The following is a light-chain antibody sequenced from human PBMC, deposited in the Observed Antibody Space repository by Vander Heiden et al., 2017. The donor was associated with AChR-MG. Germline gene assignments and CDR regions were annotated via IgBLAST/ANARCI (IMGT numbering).Light chain of an antibody. J-gene: IGLJ3*02. V-gene: IGLV3-21*03. CDR1: NIGSKS. Sequence: SYVLSPPPPVSVAPGKTARITCGGTNIGSKSVNGFQQKPGQAPVVVVYDDTGRPSGIPERVSGSNSGNTATLTITRVEAGDEADYYCQVWDRTNDHVVFGGGTKLTVL. CDR3: QVWDRTNDHVV. CDR2: DDT.